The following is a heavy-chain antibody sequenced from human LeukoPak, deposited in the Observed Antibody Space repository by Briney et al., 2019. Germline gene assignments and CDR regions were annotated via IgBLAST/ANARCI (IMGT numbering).Heavy chain of an antibody. CDR2: ISSSSTI. D-gene: IGHD2-15*01. Sequence: GGSLRLSCAASGFTFSTAWVSWVLQAPGKGLEWVSYISSSSTICYADSVKGRFTISRDDAKNSLFLQMNSLRDEDTAVYYCARDCSGGSCYLDYWGQGTLVTVSS. CDR1: GFTFSTAW. V-gene: IGHV3-48*02. J-gene: IGHJ4*02. CDR3: ARDCSGGSCYLDY.